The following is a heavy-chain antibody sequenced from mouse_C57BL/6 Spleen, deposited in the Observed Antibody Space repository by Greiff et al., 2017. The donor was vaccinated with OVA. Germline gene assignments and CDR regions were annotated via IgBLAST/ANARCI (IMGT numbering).Heavy chain of an antibody. J-gene: IGHJ3*01. Sequence: EVKLQESGPGLVKPSQSLSLTCSVTGYSITSGYYWNWIRQFPGNRLEWMGYISYDGSNNYNPSLKNRISITRDTSKNQFFLKLNSVTTEDTATYYCARDLHPTGGFAYWGQGTLVTVSA. CDR2: ISYDGSN. D-gene: IGHD1-1*01. CDR3: ARDLHPTGGFAY. CDR1: GYSITSGYY. V-gene: IGHV3-6*01.